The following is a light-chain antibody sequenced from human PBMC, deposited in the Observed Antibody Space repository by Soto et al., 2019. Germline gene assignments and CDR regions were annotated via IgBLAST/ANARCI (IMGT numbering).Light chain of an antibody. J-gene: IGKJ1*01. CDR2: LGS. CDR1: QNLLHSDGFNY. Sequence: IVMTQSPLSLPVTPGEPASISCRSSQNLLHSDGFNYLDWYLQKPGQSPQLLIFLGSYRASGVPDRFSGSGSGTDFALRISRVEAEDVGVYYCMLDIQSRKCGPGTKVDIK. CDR3: MLDIQSRK. V-gene: IGKV2-28*01.